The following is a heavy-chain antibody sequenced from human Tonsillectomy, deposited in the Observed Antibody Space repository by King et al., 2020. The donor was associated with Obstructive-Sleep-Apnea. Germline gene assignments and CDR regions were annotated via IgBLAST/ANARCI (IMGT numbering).Heavy chain of an antibody. CDR1: GFSISSDYY. V-gene: IGHV4-38-2*02. CDR3: ARANSNTWNYYFYYGMDV. Sequence: QMQLQESGPGLVKPSETLSLTCTVSGFSISSDYYWGWIRQPPGKGLEWIGSIYHSGSTYDNPSLKSRVTISVDTSKNQFSLRLSSLTATDTAVYFCARANSNTWNYYFYYGMDVWGQGTTVTVSS. J-gene: IGHJ6*02. CDR2: IYHSGST. D-gene: IGHD6-13*01.